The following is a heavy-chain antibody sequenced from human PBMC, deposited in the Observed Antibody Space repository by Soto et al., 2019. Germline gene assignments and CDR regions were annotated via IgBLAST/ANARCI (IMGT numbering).Heavy chain of an antibody. J-gene: IGHJ6*02. CDR1: GYTFTGYY. CDR2: INPNSGGT. Sequence: ASVKVSCKASGYTFTGYYMHWVRQAPGQGLEWMGWINPNSGGTNYAQKFQGWVTMTRDTSISTAYMELSRLRSDDTAVYYCARAYCGSTTCYRGGNYYYYGMDVWGQGTTVTVYS. CDR3: ARAYCGSTTCYRGGNYYYYGMDV. D-gene: IGHD2-2*02. V-gene: IGHV1-2*04.